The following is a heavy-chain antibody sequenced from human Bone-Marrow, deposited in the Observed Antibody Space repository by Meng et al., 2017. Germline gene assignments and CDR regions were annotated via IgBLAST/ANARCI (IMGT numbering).Heavy chain of an antibody. D-gene: IGHD4-23*01. V-gene: IGHV4-34*01. CDR3: ARGVASPIFSTVVTPAFDY. CDR1: GWSSSGYY. CDR2: INHSGST. J-gene: IGHJ4*02. Sequence: QVQQQPWVVGLLNLSENLCFTCAVYGWSSSGYYWRWIRQPPGQGVEWIGEINHSGSTNYNPFLKSRVTISVDTSKNQFSLKLSSVTAADTAVYYCARGVASPIFSTVVTPAFDYWGQGTLVTVSS.